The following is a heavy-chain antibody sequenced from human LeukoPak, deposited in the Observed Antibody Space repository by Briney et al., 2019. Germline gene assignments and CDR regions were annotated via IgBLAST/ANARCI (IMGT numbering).Heavy chain of an antibody. Sequence: PSQTLSLTCTVSGGSISSGGYYWSWIRQPPGKGLEWIGSIYHSGSTNYNPSLKSRVTISVDTSKNQFSLKLSSVTAADTAVYYCARAAMRGYYFDYWGQGTLVTVSS. CDR1: GGSISSGGYY. J-gene: IGHJ4*02. D-gene: IGHD5-18*01. V-gene: IGHV4-30-2*03. CDR2: IYHSGST. CDR3: ARAAMRGYYFDY.